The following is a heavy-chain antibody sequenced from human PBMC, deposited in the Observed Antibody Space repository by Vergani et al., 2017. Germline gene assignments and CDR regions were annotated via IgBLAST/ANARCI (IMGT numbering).Heavy chain of an antibody. Sequence: EVQLVESGGGLVQPGRSLRLSCAASGFTFDDYAMHWVRQAPGKGLEWVSGISWNSGSIGYADSVKGRFTISRDNAKNSLYLQMNSLRAEDTALYYCAKDIGVGQWELLFDYWGQGTLVTVSS. D-gene: IGHD1-26*01. J-gene: IGHJ4*02. CDR1: GFTFDDYA. V-gene: IGHV3-9*01. CDR2: ISWNSGSI. CDR3: AKDIGVGQWELLFDY.